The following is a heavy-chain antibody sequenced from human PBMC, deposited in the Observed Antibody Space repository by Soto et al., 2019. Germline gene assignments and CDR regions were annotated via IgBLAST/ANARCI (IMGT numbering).Heavy chain of an antibody. D-gene: IGHD6-13*01. Sequence: SETLSLTCTVSGGSISSYYWSWIRQPPGKGLEWIGYIYYSGSTNYNPSLKSRVTISVDTSKNQFSLKLSSVTAADTAVYYCARLHSSSWAKHIDYWGQGTLVTVSS. J-gene: IGHJ4*02. V-gene: IGHV4-59*08. CDR2: IYYSGST. CDR1: GGSISSYY. CDR3: ARLHSSSWAKHIDY.